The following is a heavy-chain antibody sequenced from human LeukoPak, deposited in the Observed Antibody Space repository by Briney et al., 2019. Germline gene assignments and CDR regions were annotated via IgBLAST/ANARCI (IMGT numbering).Heavy chain of an antibody. D-gene: IGHD5-12*01. CDR1: GFTFSSYS. J-gene: IGHJ4*02. V-gene: IGHV3-48*02. Sequence: GGSLRLSCAASGFTFSSYSMNWVRQAPGKGLEWVSYISSSSDSIYYADSVKGRFTISRDNAENSLYLQMNSLRDEDTAVYYCARAMRSGYDYWGQGTLVTVPS. CDR3: ARAMRSGYDY. CDR2: ISSSSDSI.